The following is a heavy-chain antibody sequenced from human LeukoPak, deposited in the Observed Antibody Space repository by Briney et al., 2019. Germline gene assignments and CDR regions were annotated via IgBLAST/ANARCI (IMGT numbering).Heavy chain of an antibody. D-gene: IGHD3-22*01. CDR1: GGSISSYY. Sequence: PSETLSLTCTVSGGSISSYYWSCIRQPPGGGLEWIGYIYYSGSTNYNPSLKSRVTISVDTSKNQFSLKLSSVTAADTAVYYCARVLGDYFYDSSGYYYVNWGQGTLVTVSS. J-gene: IGHJ4*02. V-gene: IGHV4-59*01. CDR2: IYYSGST. CDR3: ARVLGDYFYDSSGYYYVN.